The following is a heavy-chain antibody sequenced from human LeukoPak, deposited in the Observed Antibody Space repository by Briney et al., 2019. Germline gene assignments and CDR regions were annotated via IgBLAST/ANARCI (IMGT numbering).Heavy chain of an antibody. V-gene: IGHV3-33*01. CDR2: IWYDGSNK. Sequence: GGSLRLSCAASGFTFSSYGMYWVRQAPGKGLERVAVIWYDGSNKYYADSVKGRFTISRDNSKNTLYLQMNSLRAEDTAVYYCARTLVYGMDVWGQGTTVTVSS. CDR3: ARTLVYGMDV. CDR1: GFTFSSYG. J-gene: IGHJ6*02. D-gene: IGHD2-8*02.